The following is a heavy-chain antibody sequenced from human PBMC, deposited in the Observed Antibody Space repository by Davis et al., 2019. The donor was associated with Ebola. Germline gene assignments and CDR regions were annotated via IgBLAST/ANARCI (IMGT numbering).Heavy chain of an antibody. V-gene: IGHV4-59*01. D-gene: IGHD1-26*01. CDR2: VFYNGNI. CDR3: ARGAWSTDT. J-gene: IGHJ5*02. CDR1: GGSITASY. Sequence: PSETLSLTCTVSGGSITASYWCWIRQPPGKGLEWIGYVFYNGNIKYNPSLKSRVTMSIDASESQVFLRMKDMTAADTAFYYCARGAWSTDTWGPGTLVTVSS.